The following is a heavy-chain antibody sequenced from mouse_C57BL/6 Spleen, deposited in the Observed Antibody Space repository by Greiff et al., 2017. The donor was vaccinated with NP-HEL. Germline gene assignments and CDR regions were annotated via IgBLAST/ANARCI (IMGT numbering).Heavy chain of an antibody. CDR1: GYAFSSSW. CDR2: IYPGDGDT. CDR3: AREDDGFAY. V-gene: IGHV1-82*01. J-gene: IGHJ3*01. Sequence: QVQLQQSGPELVKPGASVKISCKASGYAFSSSWMNWVKQRPGKGLEWIGRIYPGDGDTNYNGKFKGKATLTADKSSSTAYMQLSSLTSEDSAVYFCAREDDGFAYWGQGTLVTVSA. D-gene: IGHD2-12*01.